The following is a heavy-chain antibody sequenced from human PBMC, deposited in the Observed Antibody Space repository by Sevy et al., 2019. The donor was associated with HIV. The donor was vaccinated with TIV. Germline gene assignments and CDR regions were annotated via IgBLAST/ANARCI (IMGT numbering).Heavy chain of an antibody. J-gene: IGHJ6*02. V-gene: IGHV3-30*18. Sequence: GGSLRLSCVVSGIIFTTSGMHWVRQAPGKGLEWVAVISYHGRNKFYADSVTGRSTISRDNSKNILYLQMNSLRAEDTAVYYCAKDFTGYNGMDVWGQGTMVTVSS. CDR2: ISYHGRNK. CDR3: AKDFTGYNGMDV. CDR1: GIIFTTSG. D-gene: IGHD3-9*01.